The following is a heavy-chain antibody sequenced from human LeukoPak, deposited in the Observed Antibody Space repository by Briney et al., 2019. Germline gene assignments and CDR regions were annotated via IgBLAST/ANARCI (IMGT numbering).Heavy chain of an antibody. D-gene: IGHD3-22*01. V-gene: IGHV4-39*01. CDR3: ARYYYDSSGYYSDDY. Sequence: SETLSLTCTVSGGSIRSSYYYWGWIRQPPGKGLEWIGSIYDSGSTYYNPSLKSRVTISVDTSKNQFSLKLSSVTAADTAVYYCARYYYDSSGYYSDDYWGQGTLVTVSS. CDR2: IYDSGST. CDR1: GGSIRSSYYY. J-gene: IGHJ4*02.